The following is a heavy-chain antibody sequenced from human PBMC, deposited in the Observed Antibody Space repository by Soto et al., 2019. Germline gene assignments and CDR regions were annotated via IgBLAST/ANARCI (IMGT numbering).Heavy chain of an antibody. CDR1: GFTFSNYG. CDR2: ISYDGSNK. V-gene: IGHV3-30*18. J-gene: IGHJ6*03. D-gene: IGHD3-22*01. Sequence: GGSLRLSSAASGFTFSNYGMHWVRQAPGKGLEWVAVISYDGSNKYYADSVKGRFTISRDNSKNTLYLQMNSLRAEDTAVYYCAKALGYYPFYYMDVWGKGTTVTVSS. CDR3: AKALGYYPFYYMDV.